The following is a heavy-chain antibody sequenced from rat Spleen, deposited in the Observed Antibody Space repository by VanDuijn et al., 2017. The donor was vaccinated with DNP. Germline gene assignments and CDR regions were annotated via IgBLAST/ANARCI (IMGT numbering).Heavy chain of an antibody. CDR2: ISYDGGNV. V-gene: IGHV5-20*01. CDR1: GFTFSDYY. Sequence: EVQLVESGGGLVQPGRSLKLSCAASGFTFSDYYMAWVRQAPTKGLEWVAYISYDGGNVYYGDSVKGRFTISRDIAKSTLYLQMGSLKSEDAATYYCTTDFERGYWGQGVMVTVSS. J-gene: IGHJ2*01. D-gene: IGHD1-11*01. CDR3: TTDFERGY.